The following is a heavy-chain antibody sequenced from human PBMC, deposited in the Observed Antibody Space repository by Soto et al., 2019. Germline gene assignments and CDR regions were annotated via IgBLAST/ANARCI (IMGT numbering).Heavy chain of an antibody. V-gene: IGHV1-69*12. D-gene: IGHD2-21*02. J-gene: IGHJ4*02. CDR3: ARCGGDWYASLSYFDH. Sequence: QVQLVQSGAEVEKPGSSVKVSCKASGGTFSSYAISWVRQAPGQGLEWMGGVIRIFGTANYAQKFQGRVTITADESTSTAYMELSSLRSEDTAVYYCARCGGDWYASLSYFDHWGQGTLVTVSS. CDR1: GGTFSSYA. CDR2: VIRIFGTA.